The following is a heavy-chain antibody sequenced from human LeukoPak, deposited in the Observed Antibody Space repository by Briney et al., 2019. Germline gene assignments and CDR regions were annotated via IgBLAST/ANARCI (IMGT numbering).Heavy chain of an antibody. CDR1: GYTFTSYG. V-gene: IGHV1-2*02. J-gene: IGHJ5*02. D-gene: IGHD3-10*01. Sequence: ASVKVSCKASGYTFTSYGISWVRQAPGQGLEWMGWINPNSGGTNYAQKFQGRVTMTRDTSISTACMELSRLRSDDTAVYYCARDLRLYYYGPWGQGTLVTVSS. CDR3: ARDLRLYYYGP. CDR2: INPNSGGT.